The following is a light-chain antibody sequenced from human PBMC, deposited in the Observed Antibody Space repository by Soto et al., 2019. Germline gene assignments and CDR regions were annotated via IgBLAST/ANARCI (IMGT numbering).Light chain of an antibody. J-gene: IGLJ1*01. CDR3: TSYTSSSTYV. Sequence: QSALTQPASVSGSPGQSITISCTGTSRDVGFYDYVSWYQQHPGKAPKLMMYEVSNRPSGVSNRFSAFKSGSTASLTISGLQAEDEADYYCTSYTSSSTYVFGTGTKLTVL. CDR1: SRDVGFYDY. V-gene: IGLV2-14*01. CDR2: EVS.